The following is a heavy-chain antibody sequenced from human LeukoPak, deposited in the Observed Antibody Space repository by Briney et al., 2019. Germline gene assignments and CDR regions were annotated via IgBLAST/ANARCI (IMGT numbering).Heavy chain of an antibody. D-gene: IGHD6-13*01. CDR1: GFTFSNYV. V-gene: IGHV3-11*06. CDR2: ISSSSSYT. Sequence: GGSLRLSCAASGFTFSNYVMRWVRQAPGKGLEWVSYISSSSSYTNYADSVKGRFTISRDNAKNSLYLQMNSLRAEDTAVYYCARRAAAAADPLGYYYYGMDVWGQGTTVTVSS. CDR3: ARRAAAAADPLGYYYYGMDV. J-gene: IGHJ6*02.